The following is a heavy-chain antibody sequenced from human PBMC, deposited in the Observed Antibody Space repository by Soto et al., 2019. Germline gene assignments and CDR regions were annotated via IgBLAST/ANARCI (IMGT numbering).Heavy chain of an antibody. V-gene: IGHV4-4*07. J-gene: IGHJ6*02. CDR2: IYTSWST. D-gene: IGHD1-20*01. CDR1: SPSISSYY. CDR3: ASSLSGNNGYYYYGMDV. Sequence: SETLSLTCTVSSPSISSYYWSWIRQPAGKGLEWIGRIYTSWSTNYNPSLKSRVTMSVDTSKNQFSLKLSCVSAADTGVYYCASSLSGNNGYYYYGMDVWGQGITVTVSS.